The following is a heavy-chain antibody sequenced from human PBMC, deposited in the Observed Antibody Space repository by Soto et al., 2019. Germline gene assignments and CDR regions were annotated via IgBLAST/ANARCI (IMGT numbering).Heavy chain of an antibody. J-gene: IGHJ4*02. CDR3: ASFTMRGRCFDY. D-gene: IGHD3-10*01. CDR2: IYYSGST. V-gene: IGHV4-30-4*01. CDR1: GGSISRGDYY. Sequence: QVQLQESGPGLVKPSQTLSLTCTVSGGSISRGDYYWSWIRQPPGKGLEWIGYIYYSGSTYYNPSLTSRLTISIDTSKNLFSLKLSSVTAADTALYYCASFTMRGRCFDYWGQGTLVTVSS.